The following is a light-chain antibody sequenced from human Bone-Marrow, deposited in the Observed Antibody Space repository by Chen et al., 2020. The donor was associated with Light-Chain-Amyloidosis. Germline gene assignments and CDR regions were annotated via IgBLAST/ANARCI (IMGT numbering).Light chain of an antibody. Sequence: SYVLTQPSSVSVAPGQTATIACGGNNIGSTSVHWYQQTPGQAPLLVVYYDSARPSGIPQRLSGTNSGNTATLTISRVEAGDESDYYGQVWDRSSDRPVLGGGTKLTVL. CDR3: QVWDRSSDRPV. V-gene: IGLV3-21*02. J-gene: IGLJ3*02. CDR2: YDS. CDR1: NIGSTS.